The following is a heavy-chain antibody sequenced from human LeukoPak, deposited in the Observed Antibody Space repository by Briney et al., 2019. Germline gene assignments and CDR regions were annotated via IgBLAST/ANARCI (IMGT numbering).Heavy chain of an antibody. D-gene: IGHD1-26*01. J-gene: IGHJ3*02. CDR1: GFTFSSYG. CDR3: ARGGGGGATYHPAFSLI. CDR2: IRYDGSNK. V-gene: IGHV3-30*02. Sequence: GGSLRLSCAASGFTFSSYGMHWVRQAPGKGLEWVAFIRYDGSNKYYADFVKGRFTISRDNSKNTLYLQMNSLRAEDTAVYYCARGGGGGATYHPAFSLIWGQGTMVTVSS.